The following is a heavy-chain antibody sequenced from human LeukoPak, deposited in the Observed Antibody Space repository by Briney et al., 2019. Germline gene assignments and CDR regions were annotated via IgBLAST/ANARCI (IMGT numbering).Heavy chain of an antibody. Sequence: SETLSLTCAVYGGSFSGYSWNWIRQPPVKGLEWIGEINHSGSTNYNPSLKSRVTISVDTSKNQFSLKLSSVTAADTAVYYCARGAQWLVPDYWGQGTLVTVSS. D-gene: IGHD6-19*01. CDR2: INHSGST. J-gene: IGHJ4*02. CDR3: ARGAQWLVPDY. V-gene: IGHV4-34*01. CDR1: GGSFSGYS.